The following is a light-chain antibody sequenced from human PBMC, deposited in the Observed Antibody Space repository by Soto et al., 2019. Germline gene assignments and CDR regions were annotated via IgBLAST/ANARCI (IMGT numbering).Light chain of an antibody. CDR1: QSVGTT. CDR3: NQYSNWPQYT. Sequence: EIVMTQTQATFSLSPCEGSTLSCRASQSVGTTVAWYQQKAGQAPRLLIFGASTRVTGVPARFSGSGPGTEFTLSIHCLQSDDFGVCYCNQYSNWPQYTCGHGTKVDIK. V-gene: IGKV3-15*01. J-gene: IGKJ2*01. CDR2: GAS.